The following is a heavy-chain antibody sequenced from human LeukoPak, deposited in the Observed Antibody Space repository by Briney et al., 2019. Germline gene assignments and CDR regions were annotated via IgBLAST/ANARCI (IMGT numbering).Heavy chain of an antibody. CDR3: ARDAGGELPQDNWFDP. J-gene: IGHJ5*02. CDR1: GFTFSSYA. V-gene: IGHV3-30-3*01. Sequence: VGSLRLSCAASGFTFSSYAMHWVRQAPGKGLEWVAVISYDGSNKYYADSVKGRFTISRDNSKNTLYLQMNSLRAEDTAVYYCARDAGGELPQDNWFDPWGQGTLVTVSP. D-gene: IGHD1-26*01. CDR2: ISYDGSNK.